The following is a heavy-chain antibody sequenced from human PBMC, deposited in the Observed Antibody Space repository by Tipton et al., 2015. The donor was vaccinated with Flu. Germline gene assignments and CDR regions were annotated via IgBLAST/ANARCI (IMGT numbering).Heavy chain of an antibody. CDR2: IKQDGSVK. Sequence: QLVQSGGGLVQPGGSLRLSCAASGSTFGSYWMNWVRQAPGKGLEWVANIKQDGSVKYYVDSVKGRFTISRDNAKNSLYLQMNSLRAEDTAVYYCVCWGNDHSNWNGWGQGTLVTVSS. D-gene: IGHD1-20*01. CDR1: GSTFGSYW. V-gene: IGHV3-7*01. J-gene: IGHJ4*02. CDR3: VCWGNDHSNWNG.